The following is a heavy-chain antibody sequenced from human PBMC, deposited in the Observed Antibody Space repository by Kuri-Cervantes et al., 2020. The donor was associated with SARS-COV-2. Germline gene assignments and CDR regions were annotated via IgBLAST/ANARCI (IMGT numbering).Heavy chain of an antibody. V-gene: IGHV4-30-2*03. Sequence: SQTLSLTCAVSGASIRSAAYSWTCIRQPPGKGLEWIGSIHHGGKTYSYNPSLKSRVTISLDTSKNQFSLKLCSVTAADTAVYYCARLVRGIQVWSIGNCYSYYGMDVWGQGTTVTVSS. CDR3: ARLVRGIQVWSIGNCYSYYGMDV. CDR1: GASIRSAAYS. D-gene: IGHD5-18*01. J-gene: IGHJ6*02. CDR2: IHHGGKT.